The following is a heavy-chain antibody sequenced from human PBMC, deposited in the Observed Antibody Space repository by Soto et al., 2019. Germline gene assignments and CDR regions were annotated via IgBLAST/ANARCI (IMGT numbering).Heavy chain of an antibody. J-gene: IGHJ4*02. CDR3: AKDRRAGGNYGFYSDF. CDR2: ISATGGGT. Sequence: LRLSCAASGFKFSNYAMSWVRQAPGKGLEWVSLISATGGGTYYTDSVKGRFTISRDNSHNTLYLQVHSLTAEDTAVYYCAKDRRAGGNYGFYSDFWGQGALVT. CDR1: GFKFSNYA. D-gene: IGHD1-7*01. V-gene: IGHV3-23*01.